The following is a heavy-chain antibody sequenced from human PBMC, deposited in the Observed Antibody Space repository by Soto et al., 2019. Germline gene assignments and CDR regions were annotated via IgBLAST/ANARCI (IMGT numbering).Heavy chain of an antibody. CDR2: ISSSSSYI. Sequence: GGSLRLSCAASGFTFSSYSMNWVRQAPGKGLEWVSSISSSSSYIYYADSVKGRFTISRDNAKNSLYLQMNSLRAEDTAVYYCARGIVVVTAILGYFDYWGQGTLVTVPQ. CDR1: GFTFSSYS. V-gene: IGHV3-21*01. D-gene: IGHD2-21*02. CDR3: ARGIVVVTAILGYFDY. J-gene: IGHJ4*02.